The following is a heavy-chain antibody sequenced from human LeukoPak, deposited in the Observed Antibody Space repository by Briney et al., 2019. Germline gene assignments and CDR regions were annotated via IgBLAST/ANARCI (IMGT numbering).Heavy chain of an antibody. Sequence: GASVKVSCKASGYTFTSYYMHWVRQAPGQGLEWMGWINPNSGGTNYAQKFQGRVTMTRDTSISTAYMELSRLRSDDTAVYYCARATHIEWEPPFDYWGQGTLVTVSS. V-gene: IGHV1-2*02. CDR2: INPNSGGT. D-gene: IGHD1-26*01. CDR1: GYTFTSYY. CDR3: ARATHIEWEPPFDY. J-gene: IGHJ4*02.